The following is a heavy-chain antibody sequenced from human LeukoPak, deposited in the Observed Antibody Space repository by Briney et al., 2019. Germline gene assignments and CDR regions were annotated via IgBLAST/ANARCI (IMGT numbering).Heavy chain of an antibody. CDR3: ARGGVLAPNHIDY. V-gene: IGHV4-34*01. D-gene: IGHD1-14*01. Sequence: PSETLSLTCAVYGGSFSGYYWSWIRQPPGKGLEWIGEINHSGSTNYNPSLKSRVTISVDTSKNQFSLKLSSVTAADTAVYYCARGGVLAPNHIDYWGQGTLVTVSS. J-gene: IGHJ4*02. CDR1: GGSFSGYY. CDR2: INHSGST.